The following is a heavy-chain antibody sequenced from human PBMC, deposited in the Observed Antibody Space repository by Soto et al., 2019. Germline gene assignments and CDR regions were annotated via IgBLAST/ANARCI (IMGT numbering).Heavy chain of an antibody. V-gene: IGHV4-59*08. CDR1: GASTRSNY. CDR2: IHHSGST. J-gene: IGHJ4*02. Sequence: SETLSLTCTVSGASTRSNYWSWIRQPPGKGLEWIGFIHHSGSTNYNPSLKSRLTMSVDTSKNQFSLKLSSVTAADTAVYYCARHHDSWGQGTLVTVSS. CDR3: ARHHDS.